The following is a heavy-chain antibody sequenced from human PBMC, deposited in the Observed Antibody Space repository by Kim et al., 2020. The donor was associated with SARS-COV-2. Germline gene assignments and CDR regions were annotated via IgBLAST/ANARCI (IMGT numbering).Heavy chain of an antibody. D-gene: IGHD2-21*01. J-gene: IGHJ3*02. V-gene: IGHV4-30-2*05. Sequence: PSLKSRVTISVDTSKNQFSLKLSSVTAADTAVYYCARDCGGDCYMDAFDIWGQGTMVTVSS. CDR3: ARDCGGDCYMDAFDI.